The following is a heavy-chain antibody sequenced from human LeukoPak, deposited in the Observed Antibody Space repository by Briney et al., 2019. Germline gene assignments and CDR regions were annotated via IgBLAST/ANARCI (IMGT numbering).Heavy chain of an antibody. D-gene: IGHD3-10*01. CDR1: GGSFSGYY. J-gene: IGHJ6*04. Sequence: SETLSLTCAVYGGSFSGYYWSWIRQPPGKGLGWIGEINHSGSTNYNPSLKSRVTISVDTSKNQFSLKLSSVTAADTAVYYCASGRVRGRGMDVWGKGTTDTVSS. V-gene: IGHV4-34*01. CDR2: INHSGST. CDR3: ASGRVRGRGMDV.